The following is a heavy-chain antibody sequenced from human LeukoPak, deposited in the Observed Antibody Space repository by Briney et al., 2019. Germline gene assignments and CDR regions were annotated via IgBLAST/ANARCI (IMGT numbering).Heavy chain of an antibody. J-gene: IGHJ4*02. CDR2: INHSGST. Sequence: PSETLSLTCAVYGGSFSGYYGSWIRQPPGKGLEWIGEINHSGSTNYNPSLKSRVTISVDTSKNQFSLKLSSVTAADTAVYYCARANLRWYQIGGPDYWGQGTLVTVSS. CDR1: GGSFSGYY. D-gene: IGHD4-23*01. CDR3: ARANLRWYQIGGPDY. V-gene: IGHV4-34*01.